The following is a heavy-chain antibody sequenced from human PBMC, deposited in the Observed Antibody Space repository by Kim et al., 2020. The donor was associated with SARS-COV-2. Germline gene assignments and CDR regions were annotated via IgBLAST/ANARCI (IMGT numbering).Heavy chain of an antibody. CDR1: GGSISSSSYY. CDR2: IYYSGST. V-gene: IGHV4-39*01. CDR3: ARHWVRSGWFTDY. J-gene: IGHJ4*02. D-gene: IGHD6-19*01. Sequence: SETLSLTCTVSGGSISSSSYYWGWIRQPLGKGLEWIGSIYYSGSTYYNPSLKSRVTISVDTSKNQFSLKLSSVTAADTAVYYCARHWVRSGWFTDYWGQGTLVTVSS.